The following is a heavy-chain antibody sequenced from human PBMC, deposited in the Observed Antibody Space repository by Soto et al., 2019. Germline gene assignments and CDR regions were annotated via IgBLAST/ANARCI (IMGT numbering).Heavy chain of an antibody. V-gene: IGHV3-74*01. CDR1: GFTFSSYW. CDR3: AREDRGSGWYIETRVLGD. Sequence: GGSLRLSCAASGFTFSSYWMHWVRQAPGKGLVWVSRINSDGSSTSYADSVKGRFTISRDNAKNTLYLQMNSLRAEDTAVYYCAREDRGSGWYIETRVLGDWGQGTLVTVYS. CDR2: INSDGSST. J-gene: IGHJ4*02. D-gene: IGHD6-19*01.